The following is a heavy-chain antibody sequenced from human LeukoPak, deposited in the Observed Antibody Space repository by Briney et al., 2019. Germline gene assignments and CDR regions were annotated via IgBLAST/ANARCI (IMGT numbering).Heavy chain of an antibody. V-gene: IGHV4-59*08. J-gene: IGHJ6*02. CDR2: IYYSGST. D-gene: IGHD1-1*01. CDR3: ARLPVTTYYYYGMDV. CDR1: GGSISSYY. Sequence: SETLSLTCTVSGGSISSYYWSWIRQPPGKGLEWIGYIYYSGSTNYNPSLRSRVTISVDTSKNQFSLKLSSVTAADTAVYYCARLPVTTYYYYGMDVWGQGTTVTVSS.